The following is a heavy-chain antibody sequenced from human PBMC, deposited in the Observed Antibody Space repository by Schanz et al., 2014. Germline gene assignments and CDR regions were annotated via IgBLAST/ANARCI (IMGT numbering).Heavy chain of an antibody. D-gene: IGHD5-12*01. CDR3: AGAVATIRADSFDI. CDR2: INSRSNFI. J-gene: IGHJ3*02. V-gene: IGHV3-21*01. CDR1: RIIFGTYS. Sequence: EVQLVESGGGLVKPGGSLRLSCTASRIIFGTYSMNWIRQTPKGLEWVSSINSRSNFIYYADSVKGRFTISRDNAKNSLYLQMNSLRAEDTAVYYCAGAVATIRADSFDIWGRGTMDAVSS.